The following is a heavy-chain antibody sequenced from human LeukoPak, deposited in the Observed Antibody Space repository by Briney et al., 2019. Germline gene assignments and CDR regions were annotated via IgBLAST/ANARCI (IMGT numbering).Heavy chain of an antibody. CDR2: IYYSGST. Sequence: PSETLSPTCTISGGSISSSSYYWGWIRPPPGKGLEWIGSIYYSGSTYYNPSLKSRVTISVDTSKTQFSLKLSSVTAADTAVYYCARDTHGIVGGLRWFDPWGQGTLVTVSS. CDR3: ARDTHGIVGGLRWFDP. V-gene: IGHV4-39*07. D-gene: IGHD1-26*01. J-gene: IGHJ5*02. CDR1: GGSISSSSYY.